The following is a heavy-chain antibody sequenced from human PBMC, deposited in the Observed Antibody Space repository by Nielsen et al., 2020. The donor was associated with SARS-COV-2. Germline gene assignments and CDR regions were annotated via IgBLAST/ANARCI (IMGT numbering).Heavy chain of an antibody. D-gene: IGHD2-21*01. V-gene: IGHV3-21*01. Sequence: GESLKISCAASGFTFSSSSMNWVRQAPGKGLEWVSLISSSSYIQYADAVKGRFTISRDNAKQSLDLQMNSLGVEDTAVYYCARGHFNVIENWGQGTLVAVSP. CDR3: ARGHFNVIEN. CDR1: GFTFSSSS. CDR2: ISSSSYI. J-gene: IGHJ4*02.